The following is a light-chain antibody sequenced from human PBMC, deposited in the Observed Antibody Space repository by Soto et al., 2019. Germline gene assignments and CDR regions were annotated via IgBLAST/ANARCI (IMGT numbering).Light chain of an antibody. J-gene: IGLJ3*02. CDR1: SNDIGKYDY. CDR3: MSYTTSSTGV. CDR2: EVS. V-gene: IGLV2-14*01. Sequence: QSALTQPASVSGSPGQSITISCTGTSNDIGKYDYVAWYQQYPGMAPKLIIFEVSNRPSGVSDRYSASKSGNTASLTISALQSEDEADYYCMSYTTSSTGVFGGGTKVTVL.